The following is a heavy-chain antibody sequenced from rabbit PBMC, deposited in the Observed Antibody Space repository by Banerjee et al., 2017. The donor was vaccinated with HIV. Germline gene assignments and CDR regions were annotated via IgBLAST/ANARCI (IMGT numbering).Heavy chain of an antibody. D-gene: IGHD6-1*01. J-gene: IGHJ4*01. CDR2: INTGSGNI. CDR3: ARDPYSVAGYDYNL. V-gene: IGHV1S40*01. Sequence: QSLEESGGDLVKPGASLTLTCTASGFSFSSYQYMCWVRQAPGKGLEWIACINTGSGNIHYANWAKGRFTISKTSSTTVTLQMTSLTAADTATYFCARDPYSVAGYDYNLWGQGTLVTVS. CDR1: GFSFSSYQY.